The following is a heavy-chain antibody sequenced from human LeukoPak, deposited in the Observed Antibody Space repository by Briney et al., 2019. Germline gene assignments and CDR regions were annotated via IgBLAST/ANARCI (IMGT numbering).Heavy chain of an antibody. J-gene: IGHJ4*02. Sequence: PGRSLRLSCAASGFTFDDYAMHWVRQAPGKGLEWVSGISWNSGSIGYADSVKGRFTISRDNAKNSLYLQMNSLRAGDTALYYCAKAPGYCSGGSCYAFDYWGQGTLVTVSS. CDR1: GFTFDDYA. D-gene: IGHD2-15*01. V-gene: IGHV3-9*01. CDR3: AKAPGYCSGGSCYAFDY. CDR2: ISWNSGSI.